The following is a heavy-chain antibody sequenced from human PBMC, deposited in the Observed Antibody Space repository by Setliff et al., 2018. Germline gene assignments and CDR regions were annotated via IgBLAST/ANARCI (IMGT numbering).Heavy chain of an antibody. V-gene: IGHV4-39*01. CDR1: GASISSGTYY. CDR2: IHYRGTT. J-gene: IGHJ6*03. Sequence: SETLSLTCTVSGASISSGTYYWAWIRQPPGKGLEWIGRIHYRGTTYSNASLASRLTISVDTAKNQFSLKLTSVAAADTAVYYCARGYCSGGSCYSGRAIYHYYYMDVWGKGTTVTVSS. CDR3: ARGYCSGGSCYSGRAIYHYYYMDV. D-gene: IGHD2-15*01.